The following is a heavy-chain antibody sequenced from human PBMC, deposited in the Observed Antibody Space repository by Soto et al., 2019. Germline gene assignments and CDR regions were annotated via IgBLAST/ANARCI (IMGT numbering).Heavy chain of an antibody. CDR1: GGSISSSSYY. V-gene: IGHV4-61*02. CDR2: IYTSGST. Sequence: SETLSLTCTVSGGSISSSSYYWSWIRQHAGKGLEWIGRIYTSGSTNYNPSLKSRVTMSVDTSKNQFSLKLSSVTAADTAVYYCAREGAPVYYGMDVWGQGTTVTVSS. J-gene: IGHJ6*02. CDR3: AREGAPVYYGMDV.